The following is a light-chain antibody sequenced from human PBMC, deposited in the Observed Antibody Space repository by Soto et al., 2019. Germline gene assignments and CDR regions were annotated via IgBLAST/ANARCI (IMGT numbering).Light chain of an antibody. V-gene: IGLV1-44*01. CDR1: SSDVGGYNY. CDR3: AAWDDSLNGRYV. J-gene: IGLJ1*01. Sequence: SVLHQPASVSGSPGQSSTISCTGTSSDVGGYNYVSWYQQHPGTAPKLLIYSINQRPSGVPDRFSGSKSGTSASLAISGLQSEDEADYYCAAWDDSLNGRYVFGTGTKVTVL. CDR2: SIN.